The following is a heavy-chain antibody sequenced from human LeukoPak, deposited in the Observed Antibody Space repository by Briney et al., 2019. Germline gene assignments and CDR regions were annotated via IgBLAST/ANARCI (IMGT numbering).Heavy chain of an antibody. CDR2: IYYSAST. V-gene: IGHV4-39*07. CDR1: GGSISSSSYY. Sequence: SETLSLTCTVSGGSISSSSYYWGWIRQPPGKGLEWIGSIYYSASTYYNPSLKSRVTISVDTSKNQFSLKLNSVTAADTAVYYCARRRRIAAAGTDAFDIWGQGTMVTVSS. D-gene: IGHD6-13*01. CDR3: ARRRRIAAAGTDAFDI. J-gene: IGHJ3*02.